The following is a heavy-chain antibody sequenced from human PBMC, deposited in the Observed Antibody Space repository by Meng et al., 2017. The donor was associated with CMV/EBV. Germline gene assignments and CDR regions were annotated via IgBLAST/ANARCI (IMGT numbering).Heavy chain of an antibody. D-gene: IGHD6-19*01. V-gene: IGHV1-2*02. CDR1: GFTFSDYY. CDR3: VRSSGWSLFDY. Sequence: QGQLVQSGGEMKKPGASVKVSCTTSGFTFSDYYIHWVRQAPGQGLEWMGWVNSNNDATNYARKFQGRVSMTRDTSISTAHMELSRLMSDDTAVYYCVRSSGWSLFDYWGQGTLVTVSS. CDR2: VNSNNDAT. J-gene: IGHJ4*02.